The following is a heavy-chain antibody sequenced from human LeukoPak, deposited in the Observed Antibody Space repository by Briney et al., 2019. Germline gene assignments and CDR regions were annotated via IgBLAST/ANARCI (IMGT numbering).Heavy chain of an antibody. J-gene: IGHJ4*02. Sequence: GGSLRLSCAAPAFTSSLYEMSWVRKAPEMGLEWVAYISSDGNSIHYADSVKGRFTISRDNAKESLYLHINSLRAEDTAIYYCARVSTNYFDYWGEGALVTVPS. CDR2: ISSDGNSI. CDR3: ARVSTNYFDY. V-gene: IGHV3-48*03. D-gene: IGHD5/OR15-5a*01. CDR1: AFTSSLYE.